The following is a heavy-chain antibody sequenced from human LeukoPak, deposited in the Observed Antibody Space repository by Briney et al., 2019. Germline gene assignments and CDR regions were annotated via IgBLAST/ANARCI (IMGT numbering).Heavy chain of an antibody. D-gene: IGHD3-10*01. CDR2: IYSGGGT. V-gene: IGHV3-53*01. CDR3: ARDRNNYLGGYYYYGMDV. Sequence: GGSLRLSCAASGFTFSSSAMSWVRQAPGKGLAWVSLIYSGGGTYSADSVKGRFTISRDISKNTLYLQMNSLRAEDTAVYYCARDRNNYLGGYYYYGMDVWGQGTTVTVSS. J-gene: IGHJ6*02. CDR1: GFTFSSSA.